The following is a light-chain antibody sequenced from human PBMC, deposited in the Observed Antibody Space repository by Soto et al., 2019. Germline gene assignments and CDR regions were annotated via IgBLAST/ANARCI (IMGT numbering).Light chain of an antibody. V-gene: IGKV1-5*01. CDR2: DAS. CDR1: QSISSW. CDR3: QQYNSYSPWT. Sequence: DIHMTQSPSPLSASVGDRVTITCRASQSISSWLAWYQHQPGKAPKLLIYDASSLESGVPSRFSGSGSGTEFTLTISSLQPDDFATYYCQQYNSYSPWTFGQGTMVDVK. J-gene: IGKJ1*01.